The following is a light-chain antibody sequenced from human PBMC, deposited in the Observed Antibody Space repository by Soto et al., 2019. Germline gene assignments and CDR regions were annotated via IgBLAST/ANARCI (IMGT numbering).Light chain of an antibody. CDR1: SSDVGGYNY. CDR2: EVS. Sequence: QSALTQPPSASGSPGQSVTISCTGTSSDVGGYNYVSWYQHHPGKAPKLIIYEVSKRPSGVPDRFSASKSGNTSSLNVSGIQAEDEADSYCSSHGGRKSFYLFGTGTKFTV. V-gene: IGLV2-8*01. J-gene: IGLJ1*01. CDR3: SSHGGRKSFYL.